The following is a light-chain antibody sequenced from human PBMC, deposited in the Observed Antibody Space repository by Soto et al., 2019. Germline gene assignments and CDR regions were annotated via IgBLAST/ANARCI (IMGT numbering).Light chain of an antibody. CDR1: SSDVGGYNY. Sequence: QSALTQPPSASGSPGQSVTISCTGSSSDVGGYNYVPWYQQHPGKAPKLMLYEVSKPPSGVPDRLSGSKSGNTASLTVSGLQAEDGADYYCSSYGGSTTVVFGGGTQLTVL. CDR3: SSYGGSTTVV. J-gene: IGLJ2*01. CDR2: EVS. V-gene: IGLV2-8*01.